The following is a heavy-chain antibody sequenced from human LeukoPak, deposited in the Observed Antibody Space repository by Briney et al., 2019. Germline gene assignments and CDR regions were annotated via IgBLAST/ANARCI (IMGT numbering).Heavy chain of an antibody. D-gene: IGHD2-2*01. V-gene: IGHV3-23*01. CDR3: AKGLTYAGINFDF. Sequence: GGSLRLSCAASGFTFSSYWMHWVRQAPGKGLEWVSLISGSVISGSGDSTYYADSVKGRFTISRDNSKNTLYLQMSNLRAEDTAVYYCAKGLTYAGINFDFWGQGTPVTVSS. CDR1: GFTFSSYW. J-gene: IGHJ4*02. CDR2: ISGSGDST.